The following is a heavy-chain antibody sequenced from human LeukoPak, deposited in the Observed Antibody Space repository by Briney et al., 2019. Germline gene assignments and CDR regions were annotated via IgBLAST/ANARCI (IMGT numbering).Heavy chain of an antibody. CDR1: GFTFSSYW. V-gene: IGHV3-7*01. CDR2: IKQDGSEK. Sequence: PGGSLRLSCAASGFTFSSYWMSWVRQAPGKGLEWVANIKQDGSEKYYVDSVKGRFTISRDNAKNSLYLQMNSLRAEDTAVYYCARDHYYGSGSYYFFSLFPQAPQAADYWGQGTLVTVSS. J-gene: IGHJ4*02. D-gene: IGHD3-10*01. CDR3: ARDHYYGSGSYYFFSLFPQAPQAADY.